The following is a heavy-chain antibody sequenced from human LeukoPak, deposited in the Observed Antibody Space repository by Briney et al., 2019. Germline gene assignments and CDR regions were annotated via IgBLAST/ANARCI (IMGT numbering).Heavy chain of an antibody. V-gene: IGHV4-39*07. CDR2: IYYSGST. CDR3: ARGSAASLRSHHSFDY. Sequence: PSETLSLTCTVSGGSISSSSYYWGWIRQPPGKGLEWIGSIYYSGSTYYNPSLKSRVTISVDTSKNQFSLKLSSVTAADTAVYYCARGSAASLRSHHSFDYWGQGTLVTVSS. J-gene: IGHJ4*02. CDR1: GGSISSSSYY. D-gene: IGHD3-3*01.